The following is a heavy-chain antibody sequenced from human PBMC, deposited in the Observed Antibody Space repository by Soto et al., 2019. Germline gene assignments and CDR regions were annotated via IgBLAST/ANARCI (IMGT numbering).Heavy chain of an antibody. J-gene: IGHJ4*02. Sequence: QITLKESGPTLVKPTQTLTLTCTLSGFSPSARGVGVGWIRQPPGKALEWLGIIYWNDDKRYSPSLKSRLTITKDTSKNQVVLTMTDMDPVDTATYYCAHSPCGAAPDYWGQGTLVTVSA. D-gene: IGHD6-6*01. CDR2: IYWNDDK. CDR3: AHSPCGAAPDY. CDR1: GFSPSARGVG. V-gene: IGHV2-5*01.